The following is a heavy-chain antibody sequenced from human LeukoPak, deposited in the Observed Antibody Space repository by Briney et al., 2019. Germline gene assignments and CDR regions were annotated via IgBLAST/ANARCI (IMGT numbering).Heavy chain of an antibody. D-gene: IGHD3-22*01. CDR3: ARDPYYYDSSGYSY. CDR1: SFTFSSYS. V-gene: IGHV3-48*01. CDR2: ISSSSSTI. Sequence: PGRCLWLSRAPSSFTFSSYSTNCVRQAAGKGMEWDSYISSSSSTIYYADSVKGRFTISRDNAKNSLYLQMNSLRAEDTAVYYCARDPYYYDSSGYSYWGQGTLVTVSS. J-gene: IGHJ4*02.